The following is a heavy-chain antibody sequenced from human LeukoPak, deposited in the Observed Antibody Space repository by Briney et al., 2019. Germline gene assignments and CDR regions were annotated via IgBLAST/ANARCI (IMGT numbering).Heavy chain of an antibody. D-gene: IGHD3-9*01. CDR2: ISGSGGST. V-gene: IGHV3-23*01. CDR1: GFTFSSYA. Sequence: GGSLRLSCAASGFTFSSYAMSWIRQAPGKGLEWVSAISGSGGSTYYADSVKGRFTISRDNSKNTLYLQVNSLRAEDTAVYYCAKVWDVLRYFDWLLYLDSWGQGTLVTVSS. CDR3: AKVWDVLRYFDWLLYLDS. J-gene: IGHJ4*02.